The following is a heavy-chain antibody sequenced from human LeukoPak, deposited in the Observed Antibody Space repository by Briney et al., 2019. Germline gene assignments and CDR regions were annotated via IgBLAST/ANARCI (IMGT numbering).Heavy chain of an antibody. V-gene: IGHV3-23*01. D-gene: IGHD6-19*01. CDR1: GFTFSSFA. Sequence: PGGSLRLSCAASGFTFSSFAMSWVRQAPGKGLEWVSGISGSDGKTYYADSVKGRFSISRDNSKKTLYLQINSLRADDTAVYYCAKFAAAVSGTGYFDYWGQGTLVTVSS. CDR3: AKFAAAVSGTGYFDY. CDR2: ISGSDGKT. J-gene: IGHJ4*02.